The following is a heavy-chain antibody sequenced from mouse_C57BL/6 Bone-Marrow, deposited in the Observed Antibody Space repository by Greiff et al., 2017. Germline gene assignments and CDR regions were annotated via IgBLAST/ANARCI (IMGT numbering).Heavy chain of an antibody. CDR3: AIWGTTVVHYYAMDY. CDR1: GYTFTSYW. D-gene: IGHD1-1*01. J-gene: IGHJ4*01. V-gene: IGHV1-74*01. CDR2: IHPSDSDT. Sequence: QVQLQQPGAELVKPGASVKVSCKASGYTFTSYWMHWVKQRPGQGLEWIGRIHPSDSDTNYNQKFKGKATLTVDKSSSTAYMQLSSLTSEDSAVYYCAIWGTTVVHYYAMDYWGQGTSVTVSS.